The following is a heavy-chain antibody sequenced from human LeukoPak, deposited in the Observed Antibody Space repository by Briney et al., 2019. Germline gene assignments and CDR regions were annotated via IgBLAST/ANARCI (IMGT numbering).Heavy chain of an antibody. CDR1: GDSVSSNSAA. CDR2: TYCRSKCYS. J-gene: IGHJ3*01. V-gene: IGHV6-1*01. CDR3: ARVALLSYDYASHLAFDC. Sequence: SQTLSLTCVISGDSVSSNSAAWNWIRQSSSRGLEWLGRTYCRSKCYSDYALSVKSRMTISPDTSKNQFSLQLNSVTPEDTAVYYCARVALLSYDYASHLAFDCWGQGTMVTVSS. D-gene: IGHD3-16*01.